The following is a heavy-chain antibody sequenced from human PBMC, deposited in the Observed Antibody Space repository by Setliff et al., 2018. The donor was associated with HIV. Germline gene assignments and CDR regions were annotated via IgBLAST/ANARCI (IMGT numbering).Heavy chain of an antibody. Sequence: LSLTCTVSGVSISNYYWSWIRQPPGKGLEWIGYMYYSGNTNYNPSLKSRVTISVDTSKSQFSLKLNSVTAEDIAVYYCARDGYYYDSSGHLAYYFDYWGQGTLVTVSS. CDR3: ARDGYYYDSSGHLAYYFDY. D-gene: IGHD3-22*01. V-gene: IGHV4-59*01. CDR1: GVSISNYY. CDR2: MYYSGNT. J-gene: IGHJ4*02.